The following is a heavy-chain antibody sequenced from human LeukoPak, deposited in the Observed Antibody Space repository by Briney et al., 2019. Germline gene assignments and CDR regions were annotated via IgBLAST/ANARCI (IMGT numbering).Heavy chain of an antibody. CDR1: GGSFSGYY. J-gene: IGHJ4*02. D-gene: IGHD1-26*01. CDR3: ATGTRFDY. V-gene: IGHV4-34*01. CDR2: INHSGST. Sequence: PSETLSLTCAVYGGSFSGYYWSWIRQPPGKGLEWIGEINHSGSTNYNPSLKRRVTISVDTSKNQFSLKLSSVTAADTAVYYCATGTRFDYWGQGTLVTVSS.